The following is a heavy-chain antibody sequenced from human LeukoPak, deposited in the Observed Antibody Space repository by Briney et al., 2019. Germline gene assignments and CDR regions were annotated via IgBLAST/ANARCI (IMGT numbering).Heavy chain of an antibody. Sequence: VASVKVSCKASGGTFSSYTISWVRQAPGQGLEWMGRIIPILGIANYAQKFQGRVTITADKSTSTAYMELSSLRSEDTAVYYCARNAPGYCSGGSCYSGYYFDYWGQGTLVTVS. CDR3: ARNAPGYCSGGSCYSGYYFDY. V-gene: IGHV1-69*02. CDR1: GGTFSSYT. CDR2: IIPILGIA. D-gene: IGHD2-15*01. J-gene: IGHJ4*02.